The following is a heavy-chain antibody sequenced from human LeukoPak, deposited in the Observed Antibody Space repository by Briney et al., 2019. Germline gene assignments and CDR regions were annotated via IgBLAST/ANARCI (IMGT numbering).Heavy chain of an antibody. CDR2: IIPIFGTA. J-gene: IGHJ4*02. Sequence: SVKVSCKVSGYTLTELSMHWVRQAPEQGLEWMGGIIPIFGTANYAQKFQGRVTITADKSTSTAYMELSSLRSEDTAVYYCARKTPLTYYYDSSGYYPLDYWGQGTLVTVSS. D-gene: IGHD3-22*01. CDR1: GYTLTELS. V-gene: IGHV1-69*06. CDR3: ARKTPLTYYYDSSGYYPLDY.